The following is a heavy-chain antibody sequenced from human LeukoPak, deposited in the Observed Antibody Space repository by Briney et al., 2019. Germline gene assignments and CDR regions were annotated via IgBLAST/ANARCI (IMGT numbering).Heavy chain of an antibody. CDR3: ARDRGGAYDFWSGYYTGYFDY. Sequence: PGGSLRLSCAASGFTFSSYNMNWVRQAPGKGLEWVSYISDSSTTIYYADSVKGRFTISRDNAKNSRYLQMNSLRAEDTAVYYCARDRGGAYDFWSGYYTGYFDYWGQGTLVPVSS. V-gene: IGHV3-48*01. J-gene: IGHJ4*02. D-gene: IGHD3-3*01. CDR2: ISDSSTTI. CDR1: GFTFSSYN.